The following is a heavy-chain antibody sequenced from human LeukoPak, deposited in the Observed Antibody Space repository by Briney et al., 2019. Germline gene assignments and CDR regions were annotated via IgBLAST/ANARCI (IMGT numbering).Heavy chain of an antibody. D-gene: IGHD7-27*01. CDR1: GGSISSSSYY. V-gene: IGHV4-39*07. Sequence: SETLSLTCTVSGGSISSSSYYWGWIRQPPGKGLEWIGSIYYSGSTYYNPSLKSRVTISVDTSKNQFSLKLSSVTAADTAVYYCARETADDRLFDYWGQGSQVTVSS. CDR3: ARETADDRLFDY. J-gene: IGHJ4*02. CDR2: IYYSGST.